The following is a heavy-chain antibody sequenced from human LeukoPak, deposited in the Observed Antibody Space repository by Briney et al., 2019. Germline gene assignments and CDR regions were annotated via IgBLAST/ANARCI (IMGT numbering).Heavy chain of an antibody. V-gene: IGHV1-69*13. CDR3: ARHSGYHSTMYLDY. D-gene: IGHD3-22*01. CDR1: GGTFNSYA. Sequence: SVKVSCKTSGGTFNSYAISWVRQAPGQRLEWMGGITAVFRSVNYAQRFQGRVTITADEFMRTVYMELSSLRSEDTAVYYCARHSGYHSTMYLDYWGQGTLVTVSS. CDR2: ITAVFRSV. J-gene: IGHJ4*02.